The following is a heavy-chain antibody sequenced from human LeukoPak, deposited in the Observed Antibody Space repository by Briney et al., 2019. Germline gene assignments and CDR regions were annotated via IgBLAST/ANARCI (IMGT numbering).Heavy chain of an antibody. CDR1: GYTFTGYY. D-gene: IGHD4-17*01. CDR3: ARDQVYGDYPGY. CDR2: INPNSGGT. J-gene: IGHJ4*02. V-gene: IGHV1-2*06. Sequence: GASVKVSCKASGYTFTGYYMHWVRQAPGQGLEWMGRINPNSGGTNYAQKFQGRVTMTRDTSISTAYMELSRLRSDDTAVYYCARDQVYGDYPGYWGQGTLVTVSS.